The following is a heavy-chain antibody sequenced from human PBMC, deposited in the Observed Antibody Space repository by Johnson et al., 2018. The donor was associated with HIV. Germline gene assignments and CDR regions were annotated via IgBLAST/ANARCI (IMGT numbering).Heavy chain of an antibody. V-gene: IGHV3-30*03. CDR1: GFIFDDYG. J-gene: IGHJ3*02. D-gene: IGHD6-13*01. CDR3: NTDLAAVGSGAFDI. CDR2: ISYDGGNK. Sequence: VRPGGSLRLACVASGFIFDDYGLTWVRQAPGKGLEWVAVISYDGGNKYYADSVKGRFTISRDNSKNTLYLQMNSLKIEDTAVYYCNTDLAAVGSGAFDIWGQGTMVTVSS.